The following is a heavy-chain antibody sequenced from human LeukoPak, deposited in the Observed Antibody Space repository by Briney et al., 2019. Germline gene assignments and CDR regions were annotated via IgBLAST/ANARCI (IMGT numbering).Heavy chain of an antibody. V-gene: IGHV4-59*01. CDR1: GGSISSYY. D-gene: IGHD4-17*01. CDR3: ARGGQPYGDNSPVIDY. CDR2: IYYSGST. J-gene: IGHJ4*02. Sequence: SETLSLTCTVSGGSISSYYWSWIRQPPGKGLEWIGYIYYSGSTNYNPSLKSRVTISVDTSKNQFSLKLSSVTAADTAVYYCARGGQPYGDNSPVIDYWGQGTLVTVSS.